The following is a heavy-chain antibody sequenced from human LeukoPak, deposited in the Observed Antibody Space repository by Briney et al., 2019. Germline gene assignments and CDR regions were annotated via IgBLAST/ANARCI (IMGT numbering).Heavy chain of an antibody. Sequence: GGSLRLSCTVSGFTVSSNSMSWVRQAPGKGLEWVSFIYSDNTHYSDSVKGRFTISRDNSKNTLYLQMNSLRAEDTAVYYCAREGCSYGYYYYYYMDVWGKGTTVTVSS. CDR1: GFTVSSNS. V-gene: IGHV3-53*01. J-gene: IGHJ6*03. CDR3: AREGCSYGYYYYYYMDV. CDR2: IYSDNT. D-gene: IGHD5-18*01.